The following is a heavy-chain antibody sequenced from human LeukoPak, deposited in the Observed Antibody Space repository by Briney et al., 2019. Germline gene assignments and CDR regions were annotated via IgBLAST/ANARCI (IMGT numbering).Heavy chain of an antibody. J-gene: IGHJ4*02. Sequence: PSETLSLTCAVYGETFSGHFWSWIRQPPGKGLEWIGEINPSDSTEYSPSLKSRVTISVDTSKNQFSLHLNSLTAADTAVYYCARVADYHGSGSQLDYWGQGIPVTASS. CDR1: GETFSGHF. V-gene: IGHV4-34*01. CDR3: ARVADYHGSGSQLDY. CDR2: INPSDST. D-gene: IGHD3-10*01.